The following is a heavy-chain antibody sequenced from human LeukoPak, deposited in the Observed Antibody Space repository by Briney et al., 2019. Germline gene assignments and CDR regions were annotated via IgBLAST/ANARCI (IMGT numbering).Heavy chain of an antibody. CDR3: ARTAAAGTSQFYMRPFDP. J-gene: IGHJ5*02. Sequence: ASVKVSCKASGYTFTSYDINWVRQATGQGLEWMGWVNPNSGGTNYAQKFQGRVTMTRDTSISTAYMELSRLRSDDTAVYYCARTAAAGTSQFYMRPFDPWGQGTLVTVSS. D-gene: IGHD6-13*01. CDR2: VNPNSGGT. V-gene: IGHV1-2*02. CDR1: GYTFTSYD.